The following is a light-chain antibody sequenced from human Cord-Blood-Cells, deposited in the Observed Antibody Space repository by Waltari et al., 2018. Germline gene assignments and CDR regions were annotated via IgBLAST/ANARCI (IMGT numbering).Light chain of an antibody. Sequence: SYELTQPPSVSVSPGQTASITCSGDKLGDKYACWYQQKPGQSPVLVIYQDSKRRSGIPERFAGSNSGNTATLTISGTQAMDEADYYCQAWDSSTAHVFGTGTKVTVL. CDR1: KLGDKY. CDR2: QDS. J-gene: IGLJ1*01. V-gene: IGLV3-1*01. CDR3: QAWDSSTAHV.